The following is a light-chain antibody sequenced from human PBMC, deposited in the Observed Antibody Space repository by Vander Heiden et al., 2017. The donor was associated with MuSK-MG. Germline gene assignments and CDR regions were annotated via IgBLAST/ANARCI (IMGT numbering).Light chain of an antibody. Sequence: IQLTQSPSSLSASVGDRVTITCRDSQGISSYLAWYQQKPGKAPKLLIYAASTLQSGVPSRFSGSGSGTDFTLTISSLHPEDFATYYCQQLNSYLFTFGHGTKVDIK. CDR1: QGISSY. J-gene: IGKJ3*01. V-gene: IGKV1-9*01. CDR3: QQLNSYLFT. CDR2: AAS.